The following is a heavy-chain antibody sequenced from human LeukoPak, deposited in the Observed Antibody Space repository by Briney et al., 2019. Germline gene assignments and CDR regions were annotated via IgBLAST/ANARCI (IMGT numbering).Heavy chain of an antibody. CDR1: GFTFSSYA. CDR2: ISGSGGST. CDR3: AKDRGYSSSWYYFDY. J-gene: IGHJ4*02. D-gene: IGHD6-13*01. V-gene: IGHV3-23*01. Sequence: QTGGSLRLSCAASGFTFSSYAMSWVRQAPGKGLEWVSAISGSGGSTYYADSVKGRFTISRDNSKNTLYLQMNSLRAEGTAVYYCAKDRGYSSSWYYFDYWGQGTLVTVSS.